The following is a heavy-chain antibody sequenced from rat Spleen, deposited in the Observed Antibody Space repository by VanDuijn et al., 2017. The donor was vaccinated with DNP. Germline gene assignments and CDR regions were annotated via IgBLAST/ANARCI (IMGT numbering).Heavy chain of an antibody. V-gene: IGHV2S12*01. J-gene: IGHJ4*01. Sequence: QVQLKESGPGLIPPSQTLSLTCVVSGFSLTSYGVSWVRQSPGKGLEWIAAISSAGSTYYNSALKSRLSISRDTSKSQVFLQMNSLQTEDTAIYFCTRVGRTTDAMDAWGQGTSVTVSS. CDR3: TRVGRTTDAMDA. D-gene: IGHD1-6*01. CDR2: ISSAGST. CDR1: GFSLTSYG.